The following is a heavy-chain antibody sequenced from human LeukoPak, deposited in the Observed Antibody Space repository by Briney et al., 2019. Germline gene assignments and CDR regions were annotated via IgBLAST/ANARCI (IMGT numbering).Heavy chain of an antibody. CDR3: AKDEGIEGYFDS. Sequence: GGSLRLSCAASGFTFDDYAMSWVRQGPGKGLEWVSGINGNGVNTRYVDSVKGRFTISRDDSKNTLYLQMNSLRAEDTAVYYCAKDEGIEGYFDSWGQGTLVTVSS. CDR2: INGNGVNT. J-gene: IGHJ4*02. V-gene: IGHV3-20*04. CDR1: GFTFDDYA.